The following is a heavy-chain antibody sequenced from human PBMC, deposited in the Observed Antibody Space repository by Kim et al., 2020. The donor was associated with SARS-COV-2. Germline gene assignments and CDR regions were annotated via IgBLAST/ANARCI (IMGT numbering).Heavy chain of an antibody. CDR2: IGGDGDST. CDR1: GFAFDDYA. J-gene: IGHJ6*03. Sequence: WGSLRLSCTASGFAFDDYAFHWVRHAPGKGLEWVSLIGGDGDSTFYADSVKGRFTISRDNSKDSLYLQMNSLRTEDTALYYCEKDIDYDPLNYMDVWGKGPTVTVSS. D-gene: IGHD4-17*01. CDR3: EKDIDYDPLNYMDV. V-gene: IGHV3-43*02.